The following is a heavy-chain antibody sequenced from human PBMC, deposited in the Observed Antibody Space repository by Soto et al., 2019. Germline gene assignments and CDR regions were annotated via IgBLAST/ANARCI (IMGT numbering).Heavy chain of an antibody. V-gene: IGHV3-74*01. CDR2: THTEGRTT. CDR1: GFNFNSYW. J-gene: IGHJ6*02. D-gene: IGHD5-18*01. Sequence: GGSLRLSCAASGFNFNSYWMHWVRQAPGKGLVWVSHTHTEGRTTTYADSVKGRFTISRDNSKNTLYLQMNSLRAEDTAVYYCARTNQLSRGYSYGPFVGMDVWGQGTTVTVSS. CDR3: ARTNQLSRGYSYGPFVGMDV.